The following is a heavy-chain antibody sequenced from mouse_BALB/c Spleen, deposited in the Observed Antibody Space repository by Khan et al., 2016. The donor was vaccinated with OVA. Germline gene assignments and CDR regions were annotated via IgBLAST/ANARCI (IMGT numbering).Heavy chain of an antibody. V-gene: IGHV1-4*01. J-gene: IGHJ3*01. CDR3: LRDGAYYRNDGWFAY. CDR1: GYTFTSYT. CDR2: INPSNGYT. D-gene: IGHD2-14*01. Sequence: QVQLKQSGAELARPGASVKMSCKASGYTFTSYTIHWIKMRPGQGLEWIGYINPSNGYTNYNQKFKDKATLTADKSSTTAYMQLSSLTSDDSAVXNFLRDGAYYRNDGWFAYWGLGTLVTVSA.